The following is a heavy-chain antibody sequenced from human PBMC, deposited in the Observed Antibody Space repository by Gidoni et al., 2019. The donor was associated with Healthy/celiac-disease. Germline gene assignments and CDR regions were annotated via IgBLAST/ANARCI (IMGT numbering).Heavy chain of an antibody. V-gene: IGHV3-74*01. CDR2: INTDGSST. CDR1: GFTFSYYW. J-gene: IGHJ3*02. D-gene: IGHD3-16*01. CDR3: AREEGVVSDAFDI. Sequence: EVQLVESGGGLVQPGGSLRLSCAASGFTFSYYWMHWVRQAPGKGLVWVSRINTDGSSTSYADSVKGRVTISRDNAKNTLYLQMNSLRAEDTAVYYCAREEGVVSDAFDIWGQGTMVTVSS.